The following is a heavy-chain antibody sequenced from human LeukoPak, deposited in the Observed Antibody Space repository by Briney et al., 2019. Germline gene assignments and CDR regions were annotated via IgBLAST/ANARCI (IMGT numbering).Heavy chain of an antibody. V-gene: IGHV3-21*04. D-gene: IGHD2-15*01. Sequence: PGGSLRLSCAASGFTFSSYSMNWVRQAPGKGLEWVSSISSSSSYIYYADSVKGRFTISRDNAKNSLYLQMNSLRAEDTALYHCARERGGLLDYWGQGTLVTVSS. CDR2: ISSSSSYI. J-gene: IGHJ4*02. CDR1: GFTFSSYS. CDR3: ARERGGLLDY.